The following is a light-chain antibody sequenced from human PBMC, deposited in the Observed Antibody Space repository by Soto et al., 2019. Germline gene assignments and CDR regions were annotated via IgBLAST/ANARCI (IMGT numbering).Light chain of an antibody. Sequence: EIVLTQSPGTLSLSPGERATLSCRASQTVRTNYLAWFQHKPGQAPRLLIYGASSRATGIPDRFSGSGSGTDFTLTINSLEPEDVAVYFCQQYSDSPLTFGGGTKVEIK. CDR2: GAS. CDR1: QTVRTNY. CDR3: QQYSDSPLT. V-gene: IGKV3-20*01. J-gene: IGKJ4*01.